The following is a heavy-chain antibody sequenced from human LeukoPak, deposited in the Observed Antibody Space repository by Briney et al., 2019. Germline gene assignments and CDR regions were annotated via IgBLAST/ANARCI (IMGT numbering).Heavy chain of an antibody. Sequence: SGTLSLTCAVSGGSISSSNWWSWLRQPPGKGLEWIGEIYHSGSTNYNPSLRSPVTISVDTSKNQFSMQLNSVTAADTAVYYWARKDMDYLYMDVWGKGATVTVSS. CDR1: GGSISSSNW. CDR2: IYHSGST. V-gene: IGHV4-4*02. CDR3: ARKDMDYLYMDV. J-gene: IGHJ6*03.